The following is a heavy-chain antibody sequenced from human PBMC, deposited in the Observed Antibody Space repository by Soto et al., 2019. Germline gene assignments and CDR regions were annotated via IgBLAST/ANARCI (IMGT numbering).Heavy chain of an antibody. CDR2: ISGSGRST. Sequence: GGSLRLSCAASGFTFSRFAMSWVRQAPEKGLEWVTGISGSGRSTFYADSVKGRFTISRDNSKNTLYLQMNSLRDEDTAIYYCAKDRLSGWSPDYWGQGTQVTVSS. CDR1: GFTFSRFA. J-gene: IGHJ4*02. CDR3: AKDRLSGWSPDY. D-gene: IGHD6-19*01. V-gene: IGHV3-23*01.